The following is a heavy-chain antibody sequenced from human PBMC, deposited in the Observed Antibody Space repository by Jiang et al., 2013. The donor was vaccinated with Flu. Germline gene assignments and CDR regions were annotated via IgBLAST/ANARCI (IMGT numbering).Heavy chain of an antibody. Sequence: GGSTGYADSVKGRFTISRDNAKNSLYLQMNSLRAEDTALYYCARSSGPYSSSWYETYYFDYWGQGTLVTVSS. CDR2: GGST. D-gene: IGHD6-13*01. CDR3: ARSSGPYSSSWYETYYFDY. V-gene: IGHV3-20*03. J-gene: IGHJ4*02.